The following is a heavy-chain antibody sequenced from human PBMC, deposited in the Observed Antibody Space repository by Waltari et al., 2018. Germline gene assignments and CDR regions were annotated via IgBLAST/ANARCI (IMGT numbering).Heavy chain of an antibody. CDR2: IYHSGVT. D-gene: IGHD7-27*01. V-gene: IGHV4-38-2*01. Sequence: QVQLQESGPGLVKPSETLSLTCAVSGYSISSGYYWGWIRQPPGKGLEWIGSIYHSGVTYYTPSLKSRVTISVDTSKNQFSLKLSSVTAADTAVYYCATQLGSWTLLDYWGQGTLVTVSS. CDR1: GYSISSGYY. J-gene: IGHJ4*02. CDR3: ATQLGSWTLLDY.